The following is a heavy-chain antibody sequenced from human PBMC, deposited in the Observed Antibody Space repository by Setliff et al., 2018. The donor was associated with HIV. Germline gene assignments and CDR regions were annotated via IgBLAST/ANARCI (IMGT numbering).Heavy chain of an antibody. J-gene: IGHJ4*02. CDR3: AKGFSRIEVVISDY. V-gene: IGHV3-23*03. Sequence: GGSLRLSCAASGFTVSDNYMSWVRQTPGKGLEWVSVIYGGGSSTYYADSVKGRFTISRDNSKNTLYLQMNSLRAEDTAIYYCAKGFSRIEVVISDYWGLGTLVTVSS. D-gene: IGHD3-22*01. CDR1: GFTVSDNY. CDR2: IYGGGSST.